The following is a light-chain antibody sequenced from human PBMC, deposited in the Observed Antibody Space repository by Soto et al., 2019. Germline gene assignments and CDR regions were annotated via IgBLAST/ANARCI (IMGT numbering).Light chain of an antibody. J-gene: IGLJ1*01. Sequence: QSVLPQPASVSGSPGQSITMSCTGTSSDVGSYNLVSWYQQHPGKAPKLMIHEGSKRPSGVSNRFSGSKSGNTASLTISGLQAEDEADYYCCSYARSSTYVFGTGTKVTVL. CDR1: SSDVGSYNL. V-gene: IGLV2-23*01. CDR2: EGS. CDR3: CSYARSSTYV.